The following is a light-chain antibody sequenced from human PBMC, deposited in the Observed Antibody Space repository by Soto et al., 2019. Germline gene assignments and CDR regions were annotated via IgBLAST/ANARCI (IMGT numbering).Light chain of an antibody. CDR2: AAS. Sequence: DIQMTQSPSSLSASVGDRVTITCRASQVINNDLVWFQQKPGKAPKSLIYAASRLQSGFPSKFSGSVSGTDFTLTINSLQPEDFATYYCQQYKSYPVTFGQGTRLEIK. J-gene: IGKJ5*01. V-gene: IGKV1-16*02. CDR3: QQYKSYPVT. CDR1: QVINND.